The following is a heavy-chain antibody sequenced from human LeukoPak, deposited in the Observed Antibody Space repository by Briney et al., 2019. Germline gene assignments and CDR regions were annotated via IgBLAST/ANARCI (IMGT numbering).Heavy chain of an antibody. V-gene: IGHV4-34*01. J-gene: IGHJ4*02. D-gene: IGHD3-16*02. Sequence: SETLSLTCAVYGGSFSGYYWSWIRQPPGKGLEWIGEINHSGSTNYNPSLKSRVTISVDTSKNQFSLKLSSVTAADTAVYYCARDLRYDYVWGSYRPPLDYWGQGTLVTVSS. CDR2: INHSGST. CDR1: GGSFSGYY. CDR3: ARDLRYDYVWGSYRPPLDY.